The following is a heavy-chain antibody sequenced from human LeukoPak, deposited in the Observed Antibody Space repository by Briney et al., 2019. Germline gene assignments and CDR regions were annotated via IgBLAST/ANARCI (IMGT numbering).Heavy chain of an antibody. J-gene: IGHJ6*02. CDR1: GYTFTIYG. V-gene: IGHV1-18*01. CDR2: ISTYNGNT. Sequence: ASVKLSCKASGYTFTIYGINWVRQAPGQGLEWMAWISTYNGNTNYAQKLQGRVAMTTDTSTSTAYMELRSLRSDDTAVYYCARGWTGDYYYGMDLWGQGTTVTVSS. CDR3: ARGWTGDYYYGMDL. D-gene: IGHD3/OR15-3a*01.